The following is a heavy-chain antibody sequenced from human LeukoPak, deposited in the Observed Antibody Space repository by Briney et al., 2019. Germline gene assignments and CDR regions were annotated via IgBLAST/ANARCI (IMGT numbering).Heavy chain of an antibody. Sequence: ASVKVSCKASGYTFTSHDINWVRQATGQGLEWMGWMNPNSGNTGYAQKFQGRVTMTRDTSISTAYMELSSLRSEDTAVYYCARMDGGNSVNWFDPWGQGTLVTVSS. J-gene: IGHJ5*02. CDR3: ARMDGGNSVNWFDP. V-gene: IGHV1-8*01. D-gene: IGHD4-23*01. CDR2: MNPNSGNT. CDR1: GYTFTSHD.